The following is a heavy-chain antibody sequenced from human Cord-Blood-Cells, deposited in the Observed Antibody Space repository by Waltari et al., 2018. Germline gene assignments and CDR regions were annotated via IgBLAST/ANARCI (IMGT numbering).Heavy chain of an antibody. J-gene: IGHJ4*02. CDR3: ARDGDGYFDY. V-gene: IGHV3-30*04. CDR2: ISYDGSNK. CDR1: GFTFSRSA. D-gene: IGHD7-27*01. Sequence: QVQLVESGGGVVQPGGSLRLSCAAPGFTFSRSAMPWVRQAPGKGLEWVAVISYDGSNKYYADSVKGRFTISRDNSKNTLYLQMNSLRAEDTAVYYCARDGDGYFDYWGQGTLVTVSS.